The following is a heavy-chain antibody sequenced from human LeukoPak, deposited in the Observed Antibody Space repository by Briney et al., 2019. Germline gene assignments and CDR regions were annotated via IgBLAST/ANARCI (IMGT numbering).Heavy chain of an antibody. CDR3: ARDGGGTSCFN. J-gene: IGHJ4*02. CDR1: GFTFSTYA. V-gene: IGHV3-48*01. CDR2: ISSSSSTI. Sequence: GGSLRLSCEASGFTFSTYAMAWVRQAPGKGLEWVSYISSSSSTIYYADSVKGRFTISRDNAKNSLYLQMNSLRAEDTAVYYCARDGGGTSCFNWGQGTLVTVSS. D-gene: IGHD2-2*01.